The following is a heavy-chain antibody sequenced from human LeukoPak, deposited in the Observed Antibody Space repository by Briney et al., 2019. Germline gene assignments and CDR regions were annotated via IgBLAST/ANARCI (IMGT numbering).Heavy chain of an antibody. V-gene: IGHV3-23*01. CDR1: GFTFNSYA. J-gene: IGHJ3*02. D-gene: IGHD3-9*01. CDR3: ARDPETGNGAFDI. CDR2: ISGSDTT. Sequence: GGSLRLSCAASGFTFNSYAMSWVRQAPGKGLEWVSAISGSDTTYYADSVKGRFTISRDNSKNTLYLQMNSLRAEDTAVYYCARDPETGNGAFDIWGQGTMVTVSS.